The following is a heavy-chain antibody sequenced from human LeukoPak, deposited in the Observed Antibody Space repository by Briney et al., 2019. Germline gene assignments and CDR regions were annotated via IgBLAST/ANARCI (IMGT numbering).Heavy chain of an antibody. V-gene: IGHV1-18*01. Sequence: GASVKVSCKASGYTFTSYGISWVRQAPGQGLEWMGWISAYNGNTNYAQKLQGRVTMTTDTSTGTAYMELRSLRSDDTAVYYCARRYYYDNSGYYYFDYWGQGTLVTVSS. CDR3: ARRYYYDNSGYYYFDY. D-gene: IGHD3-22*01. CDR1: GYTFTSYG. J-gene: IGHJ4*02. CDR2: ISAYNGNT.